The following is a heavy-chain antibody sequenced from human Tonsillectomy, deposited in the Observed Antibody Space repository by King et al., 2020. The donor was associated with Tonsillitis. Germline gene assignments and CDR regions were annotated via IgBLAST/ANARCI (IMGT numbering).Heavy chain of an antibody. Sequence: HVQLQESGPGLVKPSETLSLTCTVSGGSITHHYWSWIRQPPGKGLEWVGHISYSGSTNYNPSLKSRVTISVDTSKNQFSLRLSSLIAADTAVYYCARWGDPLWRAYYYYGMDVWGQGTTVTVSS. J-gene: IGHJ6*02. V-gene: IGHV4-59*11. CDR1: GGSITHHY. D-gene: IGHD5-18*01. CDR3: ARWGDPLWRAYYYYGMDV. CDR2: ISYSGST.